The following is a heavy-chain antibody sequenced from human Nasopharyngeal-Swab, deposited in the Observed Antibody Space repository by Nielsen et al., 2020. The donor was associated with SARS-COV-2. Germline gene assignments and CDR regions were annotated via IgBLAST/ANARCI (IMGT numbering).Heavy chain of an antibody. V-gene: IGHV4-30-4*01. CDR3: ARDSTPQGKLGADY. CDR2: IYYRGIT. J-gene: IGHJ4*02. CDR1: GDSISSADYY. D-gene: IGHD7-27*01. Sequence: LRLSCTVSGDSISSADYYWNWIRQPPGKGLEWIGYIYYRGITYYNPSLESRVTISVDTSKNQFSLKLSSVTAADTAVYYCARDSTPQGKLGADYWGQGTLVTVSS.